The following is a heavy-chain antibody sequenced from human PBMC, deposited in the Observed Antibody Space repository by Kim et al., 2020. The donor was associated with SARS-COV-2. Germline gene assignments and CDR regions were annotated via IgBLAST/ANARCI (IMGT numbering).Heavy chain of an antibody. D-gene: IGHD6-19*01. Sequence: SVKSRIPITPDTSKNQFSLQLNSVTPEDTAVYYCAREELSSGWYLSYFDYWGQGTLVTVSS. V-gene: IGHV6-1*01. J-gene: IGHJ4*02. CDR3: AREELSSGWYLSYFDY.